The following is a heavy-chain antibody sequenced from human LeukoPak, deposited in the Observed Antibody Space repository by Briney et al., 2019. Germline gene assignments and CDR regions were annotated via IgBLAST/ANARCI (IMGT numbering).Heavy chain of an antibody. V-gene: IGHV3-23*01. CDR3: ARVSSGYYSVIPIGGLDY. J-gene: IGHJ4*02. D-gene: IGHD3-22*01. Sequence: RTGGSLRLSCAASGFTFSSYVMSWVRQAPGKGLKWVSAISGSGGSTYYADSVKGRFTISRDNAKNSLYLQMNSLRAEDTAVYYCARVSSGYYSVIPIGGLDYWGQGTLVTVSS. CDR2: ISGSGGST. CDR1: GFTFSSYV.